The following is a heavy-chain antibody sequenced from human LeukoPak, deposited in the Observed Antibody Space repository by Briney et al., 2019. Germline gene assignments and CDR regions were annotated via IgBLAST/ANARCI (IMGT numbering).Heavy chain of an antibody. J-gene: IGHJ4*02. CDR2: IKQDGSEK. V-gene: IGHV3-7*01. D-gene: IGHD2-21*02. CDR1: GFTFSSYW. Sequence: GGSLRLSCAASGFTFSSYWMSWVRQAPGKGLEWVANIKQDGSEKYYVDSVTGRFTISRDNAKNSLYLQMNSLRAEDTAVYYCAREETCGGDCAPPFDYWGQGTLVTVSS. CDR3: AREETCGGDCAPPFDY.